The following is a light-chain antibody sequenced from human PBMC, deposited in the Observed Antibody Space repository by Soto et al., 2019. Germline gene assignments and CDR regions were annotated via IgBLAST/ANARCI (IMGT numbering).Light chain of an antibody. CDR1: SSDVGGHNY. Sequence: QSVLTQPASVSGSPGQSITISCTGTSSDVGGHNYVSWYQQHPGTAPKLMIYEVTNRPSGVSNRFSGSKSGNTASLTISGLQAEDEADYYCSSYTSSTTLDVVFGGGTTVTVL. J-gene: IGLJ2*01. V-gene: IGLV2-14*01. CDR2: EVT. CDR3: SSYTSSTTLDVV.